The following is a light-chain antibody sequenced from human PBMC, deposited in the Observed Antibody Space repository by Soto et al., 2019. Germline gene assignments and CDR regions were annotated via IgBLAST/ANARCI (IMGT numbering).Light chain of an antibody. V-gene: IGKV2-28*01. Sequence: DIVLTQSPLSLPVTPGEPASISCRSSQSLQHTNGYNYLDWYLQKPGQSPQLLIYLGSNRASGVPDRFTGSGSGADVTLKISRVEAEDVGVYYCMQALQTPLTFGGGTKVEIK. CDR2: LGS. CDR3: MQALQTPLT. J-gene: IGKJ4*01. CDR1: QSLQHTNGYNY.